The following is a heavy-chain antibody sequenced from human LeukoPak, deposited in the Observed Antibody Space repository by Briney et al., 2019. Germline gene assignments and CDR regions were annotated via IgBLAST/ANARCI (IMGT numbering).Heavy chain of an antibody. Sequence: GRSLRLSCAASGFTFDDYAMHWVRQAPGKGLEWVSGISWNSGSIGYADSVKGRFTISRDNAKNSLYLQMNSLRAEDTALYYCAKAALAYAPGQLDPWGQGTLVTVSS. CDR1: GFTFDDYA. D-gene: IGHD2-2*01. CDR3: AKAALAYAPGQLDP. V-gene: IGHV3-9*01. J-gene: IGHJ5*02. CDR2: ISWNSGSI.